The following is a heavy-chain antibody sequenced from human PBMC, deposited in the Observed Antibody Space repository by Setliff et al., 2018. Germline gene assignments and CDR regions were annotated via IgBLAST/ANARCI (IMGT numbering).Heavy chain of an antibody. CDR2: IYYSGNT. Sequence: PSETLTLTCTVSGGSISSGGYYWSWIRQHPGKGLEWIGYIYYSGNTYYNPSLKSRVTISVDTSKDQFSLKLSSVTAADTAVYYCARVPRFTDTRNAFDIWGQGTMVTVSS. CDR1: GGSISSGGYY. V-gene: IGHV4-31*03. J-gene: IGHJ3*02. D-gene: IGHD5-18*01. CDR3: ARVPRFTDTRNAFDI.